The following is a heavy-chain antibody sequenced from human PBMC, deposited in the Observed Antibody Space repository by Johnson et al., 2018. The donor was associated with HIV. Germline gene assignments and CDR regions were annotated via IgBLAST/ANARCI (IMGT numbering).Heavy chain of an antibody. D-gene: IGHD2-8*01. V-gene: IGHV3-30*02. Sequence: QVQLVESGGGLVQPGGSLRLSCAASGFPFSSYGMHWVRQAPGKALAWVAFIRYDGSNKYYADSVKGRFTISRDNSKNTLYLQMNSLRAEDTAVYYCARNSGNGLVLRGDAFDMWGQGTMVTVSS. CDR1: GFPFSSYG. J-gene: IGHJ3*02. CDR2: IRYDGSNK. CDR3: ARNSGNGLVLRGDAFDM.